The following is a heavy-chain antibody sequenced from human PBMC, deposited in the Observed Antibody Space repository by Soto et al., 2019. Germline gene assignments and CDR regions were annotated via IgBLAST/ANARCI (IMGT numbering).Heavy chain of an antibody. Sequence: GGSLRLSCAASGFTFSSYSMNWVRQAPGKGLEWVSYISSSSSTIYYADSVKGRFTISRDNAKNSLYLQMNSLRAEDTAVYYCARVRESARYYYMDVWGKGTTVTVSS. V-gene: IGHV3-48*01. D-gene: IGHD3-10*01. CDR2: ISSSSSTI. J-gene: IGHJ6*03. CDR1: GFTFSSYS. CDR3: ARVRESARYYYMDV.